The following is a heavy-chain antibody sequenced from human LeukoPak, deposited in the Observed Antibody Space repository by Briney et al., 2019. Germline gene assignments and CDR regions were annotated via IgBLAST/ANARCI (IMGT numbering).Heavy chain of an antibody. D-gene: IGHD5-12*01. CDR3: ARAGYSGSDFSV. V-gene: IGHV4-4*07. CDR2: IYTSGST. Sequence: SETLSLTCTVSGGSISRYYWSWLRQPAGKGLEWIGRIYTSGSTNYNPSLKSRVTMSVDTSKNQFSLKLSSVTAADTAVYYCARAGYSGSDFSVWGKGTTVTVSS. CDR1: GGSISRYY. J-gene: IGHJ6*04.